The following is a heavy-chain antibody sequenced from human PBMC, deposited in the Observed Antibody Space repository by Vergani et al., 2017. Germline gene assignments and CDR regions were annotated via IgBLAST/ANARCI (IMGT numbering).Heavy chain of an antibody. CDR3: ARDRITGTSGKNYYYYGMDV. D-gene: IGHD1-7*01. CDR2: IKQDGSEK. CDR1: GFTFDDYG. V-gene: IGHV3-7*01. J-gene: IGHJ6*02. Sequence: EVQLVESGGGVVRPGGSLRLSCAASGFTFDDYGMSWVRQAPGKGLEWVANIKQDGSEKYYVDSVKGRFTISRDNAKNSPYLQMNSLRAEDTAVYYCARDRITGTSGKNYYYYGMDVWGQGTTVTVSS.